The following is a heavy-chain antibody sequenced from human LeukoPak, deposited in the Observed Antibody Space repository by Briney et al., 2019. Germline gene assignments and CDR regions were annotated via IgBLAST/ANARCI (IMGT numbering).Heavy chain of an antibody. CDR1: GGSISSSSYY. D-gene: IGHD6-19*01. Sequence: SETLSLTCTVSGGSISSSSYYWGWIRQPTGNGLDWIGSIYYSGSTYYNPSLKSRVTISVDTSKNQFSLKLSSVTAADTAVYYCASPGSSYSSGWYRAFDIWGQGTMVTVSS. V-gene: IGHV4-39*01. CDR3: ASPGSSYSSGWYRAFDI. CDR2: IYYSGST. J-gene: IGHJ3*02.